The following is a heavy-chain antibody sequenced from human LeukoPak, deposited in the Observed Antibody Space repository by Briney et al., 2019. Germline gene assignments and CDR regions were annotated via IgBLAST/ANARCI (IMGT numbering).Heavy chain of an antibody. CDR3: ARRATVTTNDAFDI. CDR1: GYSFTTYW. Sequence: GESLKISCKGSGYSFTTYWIGWVRQMPGKGLEWMGIIYPGDSDSRYSPSFQGQVTISADKSISTAYLQWSSLKASDTAMYYCARRATVTTNDAFDIWGQGTMVTVSS. V-gene: IGHV5-51*01. J-gene: IGHJ3*02. D-gene: IGHD4-17*01. CDR2: IYPGDSDS.